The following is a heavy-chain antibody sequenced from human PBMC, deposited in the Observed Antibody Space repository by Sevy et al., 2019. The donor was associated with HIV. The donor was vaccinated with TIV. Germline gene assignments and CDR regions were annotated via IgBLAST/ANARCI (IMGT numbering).Heavy chain of an antibody. Sequence: GGSRRLSCAASEFTFNNAWMSWVRQAPGKGLEWVGRIKSKTDGGTTDYAAPVQGRFTISREDSKNTLYLQMNSLKTEDTAVYYCTTSPLVQGVPWGQGTLVTVSS. CDR3: TTSPLVQGVP. CDR2: IKSKTDGGTT. V-gene: IGHV3-15*01. CDR1: EFTFNNAW. D-gene: IGHD3-10*01. J-gene: IGHJ5*02.